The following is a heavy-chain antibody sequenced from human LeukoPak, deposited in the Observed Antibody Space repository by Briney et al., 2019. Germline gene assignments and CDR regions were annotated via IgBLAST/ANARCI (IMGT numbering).Heavy chain of an antibody. D-gene: IGHD2/OR15-2a*01. V-gene: IGHV3-21*01. CDR1: GFTFSSYG. J-gene: IGHJ3*02. CDR3: ARGGLSGQRTDLFDI. CDR2: ISASPYI. Sequence: PGRSLRLSCAASGFTFSSYGMNWARQAPGKGLEWVSSISASPYIYYADSVKGRFTISRDDSKNSLYLQMNSLRAEDTALYYCARGGLSGQRTDLFDIWGQGTMVTVSS.